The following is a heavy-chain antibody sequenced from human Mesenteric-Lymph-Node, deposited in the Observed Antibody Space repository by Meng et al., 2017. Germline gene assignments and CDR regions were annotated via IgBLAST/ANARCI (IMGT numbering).Heavy chain of an antibody. J-gene: IGHJ4*02. V-gene: IGHV4-31*03. CDR3: ARVSSGWDYFDY. Sequence: QVQLQESGPGLVKPSQTPSLTCTVSGCSVSSGGYYWTWIRQHPGKGLEWFGHIYYSGSTFYNPSLKRRVIISIDTSKNQFSLNLRSVTAADTAVYYCARVSSGWDYFDYWGQGTLVTVSS. CDR2: IYYSGST. D-gene: IGHD6-19*01. CDR1: GCSVSSGGYY.